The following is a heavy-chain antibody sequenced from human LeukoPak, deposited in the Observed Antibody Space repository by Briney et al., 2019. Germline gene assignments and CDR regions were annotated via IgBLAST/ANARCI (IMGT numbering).Heavy chain of an antibody. CDR1: SGSISTYD. Sequence: SETLSLTCTVSSGSISTYDWSWIRQPAGKGLEWVGRWRPSGNNKYNPSLNSRATMSVDTSKNQLSLKLTSVTAADTAVYYCAREIYDASAYLYLDYWGQGSLVTVSS. CDR3: AREIYDASAYLYLDY. J-gene: IGHJ4*02. V-gene: IGHV4-4*07. CDR2: WRPSGNN. D-gene: IGHD3-22*01.